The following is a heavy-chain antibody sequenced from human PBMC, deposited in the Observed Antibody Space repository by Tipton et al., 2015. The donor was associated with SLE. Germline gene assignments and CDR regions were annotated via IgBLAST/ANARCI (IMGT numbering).Heavy chain of an antibody. D-gene: IGHD2-2*01. CDR2: TYYRSKWYS. CDR3: ARVWETGSRGVDY. J-gene: IGHJ4*02. CDR1: GDSVSTNSAA. V-gene: IGHV6-1*01. Sequence: GLVKPSQTLSLTCAISGDSVSTNSAAWTWIRQSPSRGLEWLGRTYYRSKWYSDYAVSVKSRITINPDTSKNQFSLQLNSVTPEDTAVYYCARVWETGSRGVDYWGQGTQVTVSS.